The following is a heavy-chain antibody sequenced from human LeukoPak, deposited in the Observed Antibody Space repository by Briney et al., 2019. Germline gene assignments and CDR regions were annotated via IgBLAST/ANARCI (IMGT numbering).Heavy chain of an antibody. J-gene: IGHJ4*02. CDR2: INADGSST. CDR1: GFTFSRYW. V-gene: IGHV3-74*01. Sequence: GGSLRLSCAASGFTFSRYWMHWVRQAPGKGLVWVSRINADGSSTNYADSVRGRFTISRDNAKNTVYLHMNSLRAEDTAVYFCARDIGAPDDYWGQGTLVTVSS. D-gene: IGHD3-10*01. CDR3: ARDIGAPDDY.